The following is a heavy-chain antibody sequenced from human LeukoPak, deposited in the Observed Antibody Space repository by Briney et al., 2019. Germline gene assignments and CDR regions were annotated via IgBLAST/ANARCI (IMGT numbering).Heavy chain of an antibody. CDR2: ISYDGSNK. CDR3: AKVDSLYGDYSGHFDY. Sequence: PGGSLRLSCAASGFTFSSYGMHWVRQAPGKGLEWVAVISYDGSNKYYADSVKGRFTISRDNSKNTLYLQMNSLRAEDTAVYYCAKVDSLYGDYSGHFDYWGQGTLVTVSS. V-gene: IGHV3-30*18. D-gene: IGHD4-17*01. J-gene: IGHJ4*02. CDR1: GFTFSSYG.